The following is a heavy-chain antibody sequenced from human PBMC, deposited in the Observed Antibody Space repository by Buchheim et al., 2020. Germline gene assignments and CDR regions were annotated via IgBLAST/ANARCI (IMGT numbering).Heavy chain of an antibody. CDR1: GFTFSSYG. CDR2: ISYDGSNK. V-gene: IGHV3-30*18. J-gene: IGHJ4*02. Sequence: QVQLVESGGGVVQPGRSLRLSCAASGFTFSSYGMHWVRQAPGKGLEWVAVISYDGSNKYYADSVKGRFTISRDNSKNTLYLQMNSLRAEDTAVYYCAKVPVEGYGGNSWIDYWGQGTL. CDR3: AKVPVEGYGGNSWIDY. D-gene: IGHD4-23*01.